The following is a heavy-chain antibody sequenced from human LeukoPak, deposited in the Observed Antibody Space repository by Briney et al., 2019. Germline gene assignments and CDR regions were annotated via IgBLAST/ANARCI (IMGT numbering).Heavy chain of an antibody. CDR1: GFTFTHSW. J-gene: IGHJ4*02. CDR3: ASASSHRIAAGGDY. CDR2: INSDGSSR. D-gene: IGHD6-13*01. Sequence: AGGSLRLSCAASGFTFTHSWMSWVRQAPGKGLVWVSRINSDGSSRNYADSVKGRFTISRDNAKNTLYLQMNSLRAEDTAVYYCASASSHRIAAGGDYWGQGTLVTVSS. V-gene: IGHV3-74*01.